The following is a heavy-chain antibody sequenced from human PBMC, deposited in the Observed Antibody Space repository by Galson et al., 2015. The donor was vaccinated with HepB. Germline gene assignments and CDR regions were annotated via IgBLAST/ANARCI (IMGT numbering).Heavy chain of an antibody. CDR1: GGSISSYY. V-gene: IGHV4-59*01. CDR2: IYYSGST. CDR3: ARGGFAKSSDWLHLHWFGP. Sequence: SETLSLTCTVSGGSISSYYWSWIRQPPGKGLEWIGYIYYSGSTNYNPSLKRRVTISVDTSKNQFSLTVNSVTAADTAVYYCARGGFAKSSDWLHLHWFGPWGQGTLVTVSS. D-gene: IGHD6-19*01. J-gene: IGHJ5*02.